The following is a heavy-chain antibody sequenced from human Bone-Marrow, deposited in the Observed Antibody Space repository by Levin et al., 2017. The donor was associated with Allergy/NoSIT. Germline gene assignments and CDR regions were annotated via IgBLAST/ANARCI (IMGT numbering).Heavy chain of an antibody. CDR1: GGTFRTYA. Sequence: SVKVSCKASGGTFRTYAISWVRLAPGQGLEWMGSFVPIFGTPHYAPRLQGKVSITADESTDTSYMEMTSLASGDTAVYYCASSPIVGSVLFPAFDVWGQGTMVTVSS. J-gene: IGHJ3*01. CDR2: FVPIFGTP. CDR3: ASSPIVGSVLFPAFDV. D-gene: IGHD1-26*01. V-gene: IGHV1-69*13.